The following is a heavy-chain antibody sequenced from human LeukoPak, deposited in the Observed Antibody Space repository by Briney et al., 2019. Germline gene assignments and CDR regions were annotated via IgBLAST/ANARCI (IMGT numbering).Heavy chain of an antibody. Sequence: GRSLRLSCAASGFTFSNFALHWVRQAPGKGLEWVAVISYDGSDKYYADSVKGRITISRDNSENRSFLQMNRLRAEDTAVYYCAISSPEIDYWGQGTLVTVSS. V-gene: IGHV3-30*01. J-gene: IGHJ4*02. CDR3: AISSPEIDY. CDR2: ISYDGSDK. CDR1: GFTFSNFA.